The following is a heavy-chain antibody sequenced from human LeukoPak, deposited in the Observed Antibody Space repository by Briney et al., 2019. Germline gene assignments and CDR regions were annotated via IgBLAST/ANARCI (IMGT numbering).Heavy chain of an antibody. CDR2: INSDGSST. D-gene: IGHD2-21*01. Sequence: GGSLRLSCAASGFTFSSYWMHWVRQAPGKGLVWVSRINSDGSSTSYADSVKGRFTISRDNAKNTLYLQMNSLRAEGTAVYYCARDRAYGPPEDYYYYGMDVWGQGTTVTVSS. CDR1: GFTFSSYW. V-gene: IGHV3-74*01. J-gene: IGHJ6*02. CDR3: ARDRAYGPPEDYYYYGMDV.